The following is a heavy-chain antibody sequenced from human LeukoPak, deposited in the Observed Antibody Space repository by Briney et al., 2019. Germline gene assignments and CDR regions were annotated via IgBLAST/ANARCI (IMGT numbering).Heavy chain of an antibody. CDR2: IIPIFGTA. D-gene: IGHD1-26*01. Sequence: GASVKVSCKASGGTFSSYAISWVRQAPGQGLEWMGGIIPIFGTANYAQKFQGRVTITADKSTSTAYMELSSLRSEDTAVYYCARVRREDSGSFSGLFDYWGQGTLVTVSS. CDR1: GGTFSSYA. CDR3: ARVRREDSGSFSGLFDY. V-gene: IGHV1-69*06. J-gene: IGHJ4*02.